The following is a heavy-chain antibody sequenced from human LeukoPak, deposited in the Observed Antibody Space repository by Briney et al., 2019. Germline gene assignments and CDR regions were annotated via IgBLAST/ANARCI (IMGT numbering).Heavy chain of an antibody. D-gene: IGHD3-3*01. CDR1: GFTFSSYA. V-gene: IGHV3-23*01. CDR3: AKEGANYDFWSGYYARLHVDY. CDR2: ISGSGGST. Sequence: PGGSLRLSCAASGFTFSSYAMSWVRQAPGKGLEWVSAISGSGGSTYYADSVKGRFTISRDNSKNTLYLQMNSLRAEDTAVYYCAKEGANYDFWSGYYARLHVDYWGQGTLVTVSS. J-gene: IGHJ4*02.